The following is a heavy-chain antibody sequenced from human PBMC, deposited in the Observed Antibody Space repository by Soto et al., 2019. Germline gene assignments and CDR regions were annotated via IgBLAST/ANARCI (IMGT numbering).Heavy chain of an antibody. CDR2: IYPGDSDT. CDR3: ATLPPHGYSSSWYARGAFDI. D-gene: IGHD6-13*01. Sequence: EVQLVQSGAEVKKPGESLKISCKGSGYSFTSYWIGWVRQMPGKGLEWMGIIYPGDSDTRYSPSFQGQVTISADKSISTAYLQWSSLKASDTAMYYCATLPPHGYSSSWYARGAFDIWGQGTMVTVSS. V-gene: IGHV5-51*03. J-gene: IGHJ3*02. CDR1: GYSFTSYW.